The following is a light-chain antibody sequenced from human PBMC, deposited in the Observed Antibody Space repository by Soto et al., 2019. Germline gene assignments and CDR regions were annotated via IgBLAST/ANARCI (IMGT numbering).Light chain of an antibody. V-gene: IGKV3-20*01. CDR2: GAS. CDR1: QSVRSSY. CDR3: QQYGSSPET. Sequence: EIVLTQSPGTLSLSPGERATLSCRASQSVRSSYLAWCQQKPGQAPRLLIYGASSRATGIPDRFSGSGSGTDFTLTISRLEPEDFAVYYCQQYGSSPETFGQGTKVEIK. J-gene: IGKJ1*01.